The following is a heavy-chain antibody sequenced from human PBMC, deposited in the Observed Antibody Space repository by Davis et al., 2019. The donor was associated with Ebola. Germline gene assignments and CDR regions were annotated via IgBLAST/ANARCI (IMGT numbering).Heavy chain of an antibody. CDR1: GNSFNTHW. D-gene: IGHD2-8*02. CDR2: IYTGDSDT. V-gene: IGHV5-51*01. CDR3: ASLRRTITGMDDAFDI. Sequence: ESLKISCKDSGNSFNTHWIGWVRQMPGKGLEWMGIIYTGDSDTRYSPSFRGQVTISADKSTKTAFLQWSSLKASDTGIYYCASLRRTITGMDDAFDIWGQGTMVTVSS. J-gene: IGHJ3*02.